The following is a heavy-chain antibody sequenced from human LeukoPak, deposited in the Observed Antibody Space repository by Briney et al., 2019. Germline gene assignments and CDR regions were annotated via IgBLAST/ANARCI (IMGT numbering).Heavy chain of an antibody. CDR1: GGSISSYY. CDR3: AGLRGNSYYFDY. V-gene: IGHV4-4*07. D-gene: IGHD4-23*01. CDR2: IYTSGST. J-gene: IGHJ4*02. Sequence: SETLSLTCTVSGGSISSYYWSWIRQPAGKGLEWIGRIYTSGSTYYNPSLKSRVTISVDTSKNQFSLKLSSVTAADTAVYYCAGLRGNSYYFDYWGQGTLVTVSS.